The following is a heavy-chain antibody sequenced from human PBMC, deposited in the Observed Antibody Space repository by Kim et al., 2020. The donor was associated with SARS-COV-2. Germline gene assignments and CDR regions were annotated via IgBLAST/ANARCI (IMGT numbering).Heavy chain of an antibody. J-gene: IGHJ4*02. CDR2: INHSGNT. V-gene: IGHV4-34*01. D-gene: IGHD6-19*01. CDR3: ARGRQAVFPVTFDY. CDR1: SESFNDYY. Sequence: SETLSLTCAVYSESFNDYYWSWIRQPPGKGLEWIGEINHSGNTTYNPSHKSRVTIPVDTSKTQFSLRRTSVTAADMAIYYCARGRQAVFPVTFDYWGQGTLVTVSS.